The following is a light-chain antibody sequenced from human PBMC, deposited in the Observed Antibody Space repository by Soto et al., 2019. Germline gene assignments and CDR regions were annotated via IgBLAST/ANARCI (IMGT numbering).Light chain of an antibody. CDR3: QQYGRSPLT. CDR1: QSVSSSY. J-gene: IGKJ4*01. CDR2: GAS. Sequence: EIVLTQSPGTLSLSPGERATLSCRASQSVSSSYLAWYQQKPGQAPRLLIYGASSRATDIPDRFSCSGSGTDFTVTISRLEPEDFAIYYCQQYGRSPLTFGGGTKVEIK. V-gene: IGKV3-20*01.